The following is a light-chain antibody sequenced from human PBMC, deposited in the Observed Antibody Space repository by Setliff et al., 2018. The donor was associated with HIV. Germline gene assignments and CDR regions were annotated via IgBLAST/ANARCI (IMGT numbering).Light chain of an antibody. J-gene: IGLJ2*01. CDR3: QVWDSGSDHAV. Sequence: LTQPPSVSVAPGKTATIACGGDNLGPKRVHWYQQKPGQAPVLVIYYDGDRTSDIPARFSGSKSGDTATLTITWVEAGDEADYYCQVWDSGSDHAVFGGGTKVTVL. V-gene: IGLV3-21*04. CDR2: YDG. CDR1: NLGPKR.